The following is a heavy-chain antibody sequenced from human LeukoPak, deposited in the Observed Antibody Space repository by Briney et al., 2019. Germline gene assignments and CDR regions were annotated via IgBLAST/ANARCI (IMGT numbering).Heavy chain of an antibody. CDR1: GGSISSSSRY. CDR2: FSFSGST. Sequence: SETLSLTCSVSGGSISSSSRYWGWIRQPPGKGLEWIGSFSFSGSTYYNPFLNSRVTISVDTSKNQFSLKLSSVTAADTAVYYCAREVIYDSSGYGYWGQGTLVTVSS. CDR3: AREVIYDSSGYGY. J-gene: IGHJ4*02. V-gene: IGHV4-39*07. D-gene: IGHD3-22*01.